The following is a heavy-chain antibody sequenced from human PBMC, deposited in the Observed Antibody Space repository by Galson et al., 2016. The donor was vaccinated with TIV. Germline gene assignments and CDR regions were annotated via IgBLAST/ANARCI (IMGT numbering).Heavy chain of an antibody. J-gene: IGHJ6*02. V-gene: IGHV4-38-2*02. CDR1: SYSIKSGYY. Sequence: SETLSLTCVVSSYSIKSGYYWGWVRQPPGKGLQWIGSIYEGGTTYSNPSLKSRLTMSVDTSKNQFSLKLSSVTAADTAVYYCIREGSTVTMHHYFGMDVWGQGTSVTVSS. CDR3: IREGSTVTMHHYFGMDV. D-gene: IGHD4-17*01. CDR2: IYEGGTT.